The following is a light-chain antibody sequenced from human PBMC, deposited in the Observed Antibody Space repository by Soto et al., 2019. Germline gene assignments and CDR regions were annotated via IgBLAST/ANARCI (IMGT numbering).Light chain of an antibody. V-gene: IGLV2-11*01. J-gene: IGLJ1*01. Sequence: QSVLTQPRSVSGSPGQSVTISCTGTSSDVGGSNHVSWYQHHPGKAPKVMIYDVSKRPSGVPDRFSGPKSGNTASLTISGLQAEDEADYYCCSFAGIYTFVFGTGTKLTVL. CDR2: DVS. CDR3: CSFAGIYTFV. CDR1: SSDVGGSNH.